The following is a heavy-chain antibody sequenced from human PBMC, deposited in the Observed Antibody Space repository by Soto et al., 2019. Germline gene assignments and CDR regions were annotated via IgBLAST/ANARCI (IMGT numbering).Heavy chain of an antibody. Sequence: SETLSLTCAVYGGSFSGYYWSWIRQPPGKGLEWIGEINHSGSTNYNPSLKSRVTISVDTSKNQFSLKLSSVTAADTAVYYCARDLAGEGGGGGSQVWPYWGQGTLVTVSS. V-gene: IGHV4-34*01. CDR3: ARDLAGEGGGGGSQVWPY. J-gene: IGHJ4*02. CDR2: INHSGST. CDR1: GGSFSGYY. D-gene: IGHD2-15*01.